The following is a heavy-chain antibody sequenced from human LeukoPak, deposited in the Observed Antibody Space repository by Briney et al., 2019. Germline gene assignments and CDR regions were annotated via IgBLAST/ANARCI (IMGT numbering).Heavy chain of an antibody. CDR3: ARSHYYDSSGSHNNWFDP. J-gene: IGHJ5*02. V-gene: IGHV4-34*01. Sequence: SETLSLTCAVYGGSFSCYYWSWLRQPPGKGLEWIGEINHSGSTNSNPSLKSRVTISVDTSKNQFSLKLSSVTAADTALYYCARSHYYDSSGSHNNWFDPWGQGTLVTVSS. D-gene: IGHD3-22*01. CDR2: INHSGST. CDR1: GGSFSCYY.